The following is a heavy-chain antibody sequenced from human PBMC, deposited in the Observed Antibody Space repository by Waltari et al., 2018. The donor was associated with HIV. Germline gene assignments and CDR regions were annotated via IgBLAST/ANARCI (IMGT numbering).Heavy chain of an antibody. D-gene: IGHD3-22*01. CDR3: ARDSSGYYYVGYGMDV. Sequence: QVQLVESGGGVVQPGRSLRLSCAASGFTFNTYALYWVRPAPGKGLECVAVISYDGSNKYYADSVKGRFTISRDNSKNTLYLQMNSLRAEDTAVYYCARDSSGYYYVGYGMDVWGQGTTVTVSS. CDR1: GFTFNTYA. J-gene: IGHJ6*02. V-gene: IGHV3-30*01. CDR2: ISYDGSNK.